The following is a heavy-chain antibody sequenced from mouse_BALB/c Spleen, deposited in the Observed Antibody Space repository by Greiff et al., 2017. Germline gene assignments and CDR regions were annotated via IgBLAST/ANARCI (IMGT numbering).Heavy chain of an antibody. CDR1: GFSLTSYG. V-gene: IGHV2-2*02. CDR2: IWSGGST. Sequence: VQLQESGPGLVQPSQSLSITCTVSGFSLTSYGVHWVRQSPGKGLEWLGVIWSGGSTDYNAAFISRLSISKDNSKSQVFFKMNSLQANDTAIYYCARIRAYRYESYAMDYWGQGTSVTVSS. J-gene: IGHJ4*01. CDR3: ARIRAYRYESYAMDY. D-gene: IGHD2-14*01.